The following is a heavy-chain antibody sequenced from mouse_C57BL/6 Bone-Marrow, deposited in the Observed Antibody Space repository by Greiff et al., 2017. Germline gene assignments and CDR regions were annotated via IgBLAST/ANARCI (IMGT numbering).Heavy chain of an antibody. D-gene: IGHD4-1*01. Sequence: VPLQESGAELVKPGASVKISCKASGYALSSYWMNLVKQRPGKGLEWIGQIYPGDGDTNYNGKVKGKATLTADKSSSTAYMQLSSLTSEDSAVYFCARSALELGEAYWGQGTLVTVSA. CDR1: GYALSSYW. CDR3: ARSALELGEAY. J-gene: IGHJ3*01. V-gene: IGHV1-80*01. CDR2: IYPGDGDT.